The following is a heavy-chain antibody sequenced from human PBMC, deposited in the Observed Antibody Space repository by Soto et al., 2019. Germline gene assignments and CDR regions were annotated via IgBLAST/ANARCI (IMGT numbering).Heavy chain of an antibody. CDR3: ARDRGDITMVRGVIRAIDYYYYYMDV. V-gene: IGHV1-2*04. Sequence: SVKVSCKASGYTFTGYYMHWVRQAPGQGLEWMGWINPNSGGTNYAQKFQGWVTMTRDTSISTAYMELSRLRSDDTAVYYCARDRGDITMVRGVIRAIDYYYYYMDVWGKGTTVTVSS. CDR1: GYTFTGYY. J-gene: IGHJ6*03. D-gene: IGHD3-10*01. CDR2: INPNSGGT.